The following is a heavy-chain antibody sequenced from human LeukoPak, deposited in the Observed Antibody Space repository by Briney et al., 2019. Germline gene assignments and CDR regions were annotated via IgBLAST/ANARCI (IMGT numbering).Heavy chain of an antibody. CDR2: TFSGGST. CDR3: ARGRGSYYSDY. Sequence: GGSLRLSCAASGFTFTAFTINWVRQAPGKGLEWVSITFSGGSTNYADSVKGRFTISRDNSKNTVYLQMNNLRAEDTAVYYCARGRGSYYSDYWGQGTLVTVSS. V-gene: IGHV3-53*01. CDR1: GFTFTAFT. D-gene: IGHD1-26*01. J-gene: IGHJ4*02.